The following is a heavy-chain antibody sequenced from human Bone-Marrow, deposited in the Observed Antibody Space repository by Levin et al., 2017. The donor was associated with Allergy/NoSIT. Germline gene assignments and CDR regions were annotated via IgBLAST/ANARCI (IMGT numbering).Heavy chain of an antibody. Sequence: AGGSLRLSCAVSGNTVSNMYMSWVRQAPGKGLERVSVIYDGGDTYYADSVRGRFTISRDNSKNTLYLQMNSLRHEDTAVYYCARAVGSGFFDYWGQGTLVTVSS. D-gene: IGHD6-19*01. CDR2: IYDGGDT. CDR3: ARAVGSGFFDY. J-gene: IGHJ4*02. CDR1: GNTVSNMY. V-gene: IGHV3-53*01.